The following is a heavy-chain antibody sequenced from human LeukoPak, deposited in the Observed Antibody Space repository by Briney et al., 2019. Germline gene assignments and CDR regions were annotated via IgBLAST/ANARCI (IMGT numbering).Heavy chain of an antibody. CDR2: MSGSGGST. V-gene: IGHV3-23*01. Sequence: GGSLRLSCAASGFIFSSYAMSWVRQAPGKGLEWVSAMSGSGGSTYYADSVKGRFTISRDNSKNTLYLQMNSLRAEDTAVYYCAKDSVGATTVEYFQHWGQGTLVTVSS. J-gene: IGHJ1*01. CDR3: AKDSVGATTVEYFQH. D-gene: IGHD1-26*01. CDR1: GFIFSSYA.